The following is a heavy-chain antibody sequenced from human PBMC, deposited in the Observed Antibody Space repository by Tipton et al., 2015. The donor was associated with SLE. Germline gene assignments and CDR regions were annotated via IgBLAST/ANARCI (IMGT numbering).Heavy chain of an antibody. CDR3: AREGRIVVVVAAVDY. Sequence: SGFSLSPYGMHWVRQAPGRGLEWVAVIWFDGTNEYYTDSVRGRFTISRDNSKNTAYLQMNSLRAEDTAVYYCAREGRIVVVVAAVDYWGQGTLVTVSS. CDR1: GFSLSPYG. D-gene: IGHD2-15*01. V-gene: IGHV3-33*01. CDR2: IWFDGTNE. J-gene: IGHJ4*02.